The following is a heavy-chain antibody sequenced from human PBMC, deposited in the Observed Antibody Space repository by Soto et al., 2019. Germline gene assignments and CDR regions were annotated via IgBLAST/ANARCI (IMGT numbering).Heavy chain of an antibody. V-gene: IGHV3-30*04. Sequence: QVQLVASGGGVVQPGKSLTISCAASGFTFSGYALHWVRQAPGKGLEWVTLISYDGRTKYYADSVKGRFTISRDNSKNTRLLQMTSLRTEDTAIYYCARDISDTAMVEGALDYWGQGTLVTVSS. CDR3: ARDISDTAMVEGALDY. CDR1: GFTFSGYA. CDR2: ISYDGRTK. J-gene: IGHJ4*02. D-gene: IGHD5-18*01.